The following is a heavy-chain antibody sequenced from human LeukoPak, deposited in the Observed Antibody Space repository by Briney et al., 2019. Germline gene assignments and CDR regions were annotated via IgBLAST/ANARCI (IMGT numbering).Heavy chain of an antibody. Sequence: SGGSLRLSCAASGFTVSSNYMTWVRQAPGKGLEWVSVIYKNAITYYADSVKGRFTISRDNSKNTLYLQMNSLRAEDTAVYYCAKGSGWYYFDYWGQGTLVTVSS. D-gene: IGHD6-19*01. CDR3: AKGSGWYYFDY. CDR1: GFTVSSNY. CDR2: IYKNAIT. V-gene: IGHV3-66*03. J-gene: IGHJ4*02.